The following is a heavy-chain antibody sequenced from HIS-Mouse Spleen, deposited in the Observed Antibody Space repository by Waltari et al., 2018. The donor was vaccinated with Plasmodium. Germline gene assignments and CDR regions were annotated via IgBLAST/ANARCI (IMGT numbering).Heavy chain of an antibody. D-gene: IGHD6-13*01. CDR1: GFTRRSYW. J-gene: IGHJ2*01. Sequence: EVKLVESGGGLVQPGGSLSRYGAASGFTRRSYWVRWVRQAPGKGLEWVANIKQEGSEKYYVDSVKGRFTISRDNAKNSLYLQMNSLRAEDTAVYYCASSWYWYFDLWGRGTLVTVSS. CDR2: IKQEGSEK. V-gene: IGHV3-7*01. CDR3: ASSWYWYFDL.